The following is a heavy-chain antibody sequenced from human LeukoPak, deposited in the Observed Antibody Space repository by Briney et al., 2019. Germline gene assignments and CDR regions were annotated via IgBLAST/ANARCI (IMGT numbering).Heavy chain of an antibody. D-gene: IGHD3-10*01. J-gene: IGHJ6*03. CDR2: IRQDGSEK. V-gene: IGHV3-7*01. CDR3: ARVQSRITMVRGVIIKRRDYYYYYYMDV. CDR1: EFTFFTYW. Sequence: GGSLRLSCAASEFTFFTYWMTWVRQAPGKGLEWVANIRQDGSEKYYVDSVKGRFTISRDNAKNSLYLQMNSLRAEDTAVYYCARVQSRITMVRGVIIKRRDYYYYYYMDVWGKGTTVTVSS.